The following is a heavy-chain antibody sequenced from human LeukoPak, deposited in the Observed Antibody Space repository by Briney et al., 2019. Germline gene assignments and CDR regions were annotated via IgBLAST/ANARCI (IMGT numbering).Heavy chain of an antibody. D-gene: IGHD4/OR15-4a*01. CDR1: GFTFSGYS. CDR2: INSGTSYI. CDR3: ARLTNPYNPTRYFVY. J-gene: IGHJ4*02. Sequence: GGSLRLSCAASGFTFSGYSMNWVRQAPGKGLEWVSSINSGTSYIYYAESVRGRFTISEDNAKKSLYLQMNSLRAEDTAVYYCARLTNPYNPTRYFVYWGQGTLVTVSS. V-gene: IGHV3-21*01.